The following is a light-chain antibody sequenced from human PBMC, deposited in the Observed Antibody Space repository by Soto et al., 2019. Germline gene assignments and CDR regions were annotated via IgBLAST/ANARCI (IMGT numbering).Light chain of an antibody. J-gene: IGLJ2*01. V-gene: IGLV1-44*01. Sequence: QAVVTQPPSASGAPGQRVTISCSGSRSNIGSNSVNWYQQLPGTAPKLLIYSTNQRPSGVPDRFSGSKSGTSGSLAISGLQSDDEADYYCAAWDDSLSGPVFGGGTKLTVL. CDR2: STN. CDR3: AAWDDSLSGPV. CDR1: RSNIGSNS.